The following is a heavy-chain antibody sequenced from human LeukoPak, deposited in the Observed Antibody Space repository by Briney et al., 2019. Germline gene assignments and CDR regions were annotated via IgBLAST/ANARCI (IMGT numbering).Heavy chain of an antibody. D-gene: IGHD3-10*01. V-gene: IGHV3-7*01. CDR3: ASGSLWSPNWFDP. CDR2: IKQDGSEK. CDR1: GFTFSSSW. Sequence: GGSLRLSCASSGFTFSSSWMSWVRQAPGKGLERVAHIKQDGSEKYYVDSVKGRFTISRDIAKNSLYLQMNSLRAEDTAIYYCASGSLWSPNWFDPWGQGTLVTASS. J-gene: IGHJ5*02.